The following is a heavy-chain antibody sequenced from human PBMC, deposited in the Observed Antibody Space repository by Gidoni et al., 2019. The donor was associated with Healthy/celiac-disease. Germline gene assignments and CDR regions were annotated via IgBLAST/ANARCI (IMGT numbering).Heavy chain of an antibody. CDR2: ISCSGGST. CDR1: GFTFSSYA. Sequence: EVQLLESGGGLVQPGGSLRLSCAASGFTFSSYAMRWVRQAPGKGLEWVSAISCSGGSTDYADSVKGRFTISRDNSKNTLYLQMNSLRAEDTAVYYCAKDQPVTMIVVVLPPLFDYWGQGTLVTVSS. J-gene: IGHJ4*02. D-gene: IGHD3-22*01. V-gene: IGHV3-23*01. CDR3: AKDQPVTMIVVVLPPLFDY.